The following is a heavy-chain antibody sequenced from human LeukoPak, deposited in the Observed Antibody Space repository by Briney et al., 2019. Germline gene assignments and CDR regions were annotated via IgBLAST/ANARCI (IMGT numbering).Heavy chain of an antibody. J-gene: IGHJ4*02. CDR2: INHSGST. CDR1: GGSLSGYY. Sequence: SETLSLTCAVNGGSLSGYYWTWIRQPPGKGLEWIGEINHSGSTNYNPSLKSRVTISVDTSKNQFSLKLSSVTAADTAVYYCARGFYAKDYWGQGTLVTVSS. V-gene: IGHV4-34*01. D-gene: IGHD3-16*01. CDR3: ARGFYAKDY.